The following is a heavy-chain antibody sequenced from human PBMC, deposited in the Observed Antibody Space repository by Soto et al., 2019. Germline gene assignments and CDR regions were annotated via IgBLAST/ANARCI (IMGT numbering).Heavy chain of an antibody. D-gene: IGHD3-10*01. J-gene: IGHJ3*02. CDR1: GFTFSSYW. Sequence: EVQLLESGGGLVQPGGSLRLSCAASGFTFSSYWMHWVRQAPGKGLVWVSRINSDGSSTSYADSVKGRFTISRDNAKNTLYLQMNSLRAEDTAVYYCATTSPGDGAFDIWGQGTMVTVSS. CDR3: ATTSPGDGAFDI. V-gene: IGHV3-74*02. CDR2: INSDGSST.